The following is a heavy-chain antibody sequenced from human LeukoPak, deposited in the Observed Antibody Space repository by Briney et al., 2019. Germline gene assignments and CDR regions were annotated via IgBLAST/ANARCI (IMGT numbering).Heavy chain of an antibody. Sequence: SETLSLTCAVYGGSLSGYSWNWIRQAPGKGLEWIGEINHSGSTNYSPSLKSRVAISIDTSMNQFSLNLSAVTAADTAVYYCARGGNYYFDYWGQGTLVTVSS. J-gene: IGHJ4*02. V-gene: IGHV4-34*01. CDR2: INHSGST. CDR3: ARGGNYYFDY. CDR1: GGSLSGYS. D-gene: IGHD5-24*01.